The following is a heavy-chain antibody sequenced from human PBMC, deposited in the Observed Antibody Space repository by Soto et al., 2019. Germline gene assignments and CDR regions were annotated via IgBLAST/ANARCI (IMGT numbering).Heavy chain of an antibody. CDR1: GYTFTSYY. D-gene: IGHD4-17*01. Sequence: GASVKVSCKASGYTFTSYYMHWVRQAPGQGLEWMGIINPSGGSTSYAQKFQGRVTMTRDTSTSTVYMELSSLRSEDTAVYYCARSYFTVTTGYWYFDLWGRGTLVTVS. CDR2: INPSGGST. J-gene: IGHJ2*01. CDR3: ARSYFTVTTGYWYFDL. V-gene: IGHV1-46*01.